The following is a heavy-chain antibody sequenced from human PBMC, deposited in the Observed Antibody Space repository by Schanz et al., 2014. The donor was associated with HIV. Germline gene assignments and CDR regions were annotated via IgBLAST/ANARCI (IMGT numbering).Heavy chain of an antibody. V-gene: IGHV3-33*06. CDR1: GFTFSNYA. Sequence: QVQVVESGGGVVQPGTSLRLSCAASGFTFSNYAIHWVRQAPGKGLEGGTLIWNDGTSKYYADSVKGRFTISRDNSKNTLFLQMNSLRAEDTAVYYCANSGYCTSGICYTRGDGMDVWGQGTTVTVSS. CDR3: ANSGYCTSGICYTRGDGMDV. CDR2: IWNDGTSK. J-gene: IGHJ6*02. D-gene: IGHD2-8*01.